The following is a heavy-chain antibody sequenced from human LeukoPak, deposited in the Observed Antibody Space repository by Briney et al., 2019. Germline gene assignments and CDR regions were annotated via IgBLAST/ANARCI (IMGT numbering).Heavy chain of an antibody. D-gene: IGHD3-10*01. CDR1: GFTFSNAW. J-gene: IGHJ3*02. V-gene: IGHV3-15*01. CDR2: IKSKGDGETT. Sequence: GGSLRLSCTASGFTFSNAWMSWVRQAPGKGLEWVGRIKSKGDGETTDYAAPVKGRFTISRDDSKNTLYLQMNSLKTEDTAVYYCTRLWFGEFIWGQGTMVSVSS. CDR3: TRLWFGEFI.